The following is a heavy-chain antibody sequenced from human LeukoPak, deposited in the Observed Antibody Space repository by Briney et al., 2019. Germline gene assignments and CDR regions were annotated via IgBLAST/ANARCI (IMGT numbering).Heavy chain of an antibody. CDR2: SSAYNGIT. V-gene: IGHV1-18*01. Sequence: GASVKVSCKASGYTFTSYGISWVRQAPGQGLEWMGGSSAYNGITNYAQKLQGRVTITTDTSTSTAYMELRSLRSDDTAVYYCAREVAYCGGDCYTWFDPWGQGTLVTVSS. D-gene: IGHD2-21*01. CDR1: GYTFTSYG. CDR3: AREVAYCGGDCYTWFDP. J-gene: IGHJ5*02.